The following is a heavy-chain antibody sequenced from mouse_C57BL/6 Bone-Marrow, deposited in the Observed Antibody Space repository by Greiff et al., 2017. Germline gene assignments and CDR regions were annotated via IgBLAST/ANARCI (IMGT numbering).Heavy chain of an antibody. V-gene: IGHV7-4*01. CDR2: FRNKANGYTT. CDR3: VKAVLTGTDY. CDR1: GFTFTDYY. Sequence: EVKLMESGGGLVQPGASLRLSCAASGFTFTDYYMSWVRQPPGKAPEWLALFRNKANGYTTEYTASVKGRFTISRDNPQNILYLQMNTLRAEDSATYYCVKAVLTGTDYWGQGTTLTVSS. J-gene: IGHJ2*01. D-gene: IGHD4-1*01.